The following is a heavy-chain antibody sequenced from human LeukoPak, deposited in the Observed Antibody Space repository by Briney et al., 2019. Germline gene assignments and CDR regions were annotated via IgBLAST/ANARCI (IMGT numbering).Heavy chain of an antibody. CDR1: GFTFSSYW. V-gene: IGHV3-7*01. J-gene: IGHJ4*02. CDR2: IKQDGSEK. Sequence: GGSLRLSCAASGFTFSSYWMSWVRQAPGKGLEWVANIKQDGSEKYYVDSVKGRFTISRDNAKNSLYLQMNSLRAEDTAVYYCARIGEGGDPYFDYWGQETLVTVSS. D-gene: IGHD2-21*01. CDR3: ARIGEGGDPYFDY.